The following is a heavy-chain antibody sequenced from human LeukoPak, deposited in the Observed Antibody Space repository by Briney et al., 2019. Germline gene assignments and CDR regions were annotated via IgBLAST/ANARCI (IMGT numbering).Heavy chain of an antibody. D-gene: IGHD3-9*01. J-gene: IGHJ4*02. Sequence: PGVSLRLSCAASGFTFSSYAMSWVRQAPGKGLEWVSAISGSGGSTYYADSVKGRFTISRDNSKNTLYLQMNSLRAEDTAVYYCAKVEKLRYFDWLAAYYFDYWGQGTLVTVSS. CDR1: GFTFSSYA. CDR2: ISGSGGST. CDR3: AKVEKLRYFDWLAAYYFDY. V-gene: IGHV3-23*01.